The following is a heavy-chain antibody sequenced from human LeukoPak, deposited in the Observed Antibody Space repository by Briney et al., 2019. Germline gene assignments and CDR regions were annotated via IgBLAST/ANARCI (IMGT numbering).Heavy chain of an antibody. CDR1: GFTFSTYA. Sequence: PGGSLRLSCAASGFTFSTYAMGWVRQAPGKGLEWVSTICATTGNTYYADSVKGRFTISRDNSKNTMWLQMNSLRAEDTAIYYCANRGRYYFDYWGQGALVAVSS. CDR3: ANRGRYYFDY. CDR2: ICATTGNT. D-gene: IGHD3-10*01. J-gene: IGHJ4*02. V-gene: IGHV3-23*01.